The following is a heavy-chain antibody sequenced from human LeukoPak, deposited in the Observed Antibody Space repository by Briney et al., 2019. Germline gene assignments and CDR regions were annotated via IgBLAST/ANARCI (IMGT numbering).Heavy chain of an antibody. CDR3: ARRLTQYDCFDP. V-gene: IGHV6-1*01. Sequence: SQTLSLTCAISGDSISSNSVTWNWIRQSPSRGLEWLGRTYYRFTWYNDYAVSVRGRITVNPDTSKNQFSLHLNSVTPEDTAVYYCARRLTQYDCFDPWGQGILVTVSS. CDR2: TYYRFTWYN. CDR1: GDSISSNSVT. J-gene: IGHJ5*02. D-gene: IGHD2-2*01.